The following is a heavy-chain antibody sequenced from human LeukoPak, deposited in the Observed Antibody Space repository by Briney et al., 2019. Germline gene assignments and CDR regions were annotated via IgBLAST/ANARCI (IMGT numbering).Heavy chain of an antibody. CDR1: GYTFTSYD. D-gene: IGHD5-18*01. V-gene: IGHV7-4-1*02. CDR2: MNTNTGNP. CDR3: GRDPRLGIRGYTYGYIDH. J-gene: IGHJ4*02. Sequence: ASVKVSCKASGYTFTSYDINWVRQATGQGLEWMGWMNTNTGNPTYAQGFFTGRYVFSLDTSASTAYLQINGLKADDTAVYYCGRDPRLGIRGYTYGYIDHWGQGTLVTVAS.